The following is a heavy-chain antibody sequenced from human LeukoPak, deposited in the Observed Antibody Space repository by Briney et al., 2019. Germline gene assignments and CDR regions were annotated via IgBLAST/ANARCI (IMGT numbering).Heavy chain of an antibody. CDR2: ISYDGSNK. D-gene: IGHD3-10*01. CDR3: ASLYGSGPNWFDP. V-gene: IGHV3-30*03. CDR1: GFTFSSYG. Sequence: GGSLRLSCAASGFTFSSYGMHWVRQAPGKGLEWVAVISYDGSNKYYADSVKGRFTISRDNSKNTLYLQMISLRAEDTAVYYCASLYGSGPNWFDPWGQGTLVTVSS. J-gene: IGHJ5*02.